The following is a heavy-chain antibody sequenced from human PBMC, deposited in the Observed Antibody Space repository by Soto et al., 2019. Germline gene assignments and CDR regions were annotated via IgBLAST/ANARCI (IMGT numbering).Heavy chain of an antibody. CDR2: IYPGDSDT. J-gene: IGHJ5*02. CDR3: ARSDNWNPPTNWFDP. D-gene: IGHD1-1*01. V-gene: IGHV5-51*01. CDR1: GYKFTTYW. Sequence: GESLKISCQGSGYKFTTYWINWVRQKPGKGLEWMGIIYPGDSDTRYSPSFQGQVTISVDKSINTAYLQWSSLKASDSGIYYCARSDNWNPPTNWFDPWGPGXLVTVYS.